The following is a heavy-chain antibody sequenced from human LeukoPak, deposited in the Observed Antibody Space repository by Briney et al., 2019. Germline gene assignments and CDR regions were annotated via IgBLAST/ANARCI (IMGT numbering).Heavy chain of an antibody. V-gene: IGHV3-9*01. Sequence: GGTLRLSCVASGFTFDDYAMHWVRQAPGKGLEWVSTISWNSGTIDYADSVMGRFTISRDNAKNSLYLQMNSLRAEDTAVYYCAKVGGLQTDFDYWGQGTLVTVSS. D-gene: IGHD3-16*01. CDR2: ISWNSGTI. CDR1: GFTFDDYA. CDR3: AKVGGLQTDFDY. J-gene: IGHJ4*02.